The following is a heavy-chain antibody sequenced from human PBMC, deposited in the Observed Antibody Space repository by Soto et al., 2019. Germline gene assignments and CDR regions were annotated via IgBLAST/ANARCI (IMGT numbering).Heavy chain of an antibody. V-gene: IGHV3-23*01. D-gene: IGHD1-1*01. Sequence: GGALRPSSAASGLTLSRFALSGVRQAPGKGLEGVPAIRGSGDGTDYADSVKARFTISRDNSKNTLYLQMNSLRSEDTAVYYCSGPGHRSEDPW. CDR2: IRGSGDGT. J-gene: IGHJ5*02. CDR3: SGPGHRSEDP. CDR1: GLTLSRFA.